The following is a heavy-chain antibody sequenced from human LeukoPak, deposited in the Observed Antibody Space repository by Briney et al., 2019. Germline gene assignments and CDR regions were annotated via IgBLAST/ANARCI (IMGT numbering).Heavy chain of an antibody. D-gene: IGHD6-25*01. V-gene: IGHV1-2*02. CDR1: GYTFTGYY. CDR2: INNKNGGT. J-gene: IGHJ4*02. Sequence: ASVTVSCKASGYTFTGYYTHWVRQAPGQGLEWMGWINNKNGGTNYAQKFQVRVTMTRDSSISIAYMELIGLRSDDTAVYFCARSSGKSRFDFWGQGTLVTVSS. CDR3: ARSSGKSRFDF.